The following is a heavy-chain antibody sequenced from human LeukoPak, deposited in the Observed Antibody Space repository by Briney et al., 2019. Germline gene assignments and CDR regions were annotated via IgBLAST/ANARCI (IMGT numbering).Heavy chain of an antibody. CDR2: ISGSGGST. D-gene: IGHD2-15*01. CDR3: AKDLIVVVGSSYFDY. J-gene: IGHJ4*02. V-gene: IGHV3-23*01. Sequence: GGSLRLSCAASGFAFSSYAMSWVRQAPGKGLEWVSAISGSGGSTYYADSVKGRFTISRDNSKNTLYLQMNSLRAEDTAVYYCAKDLIVVVGSSYFDYWGQGTLVTVSS. CDR1: GFAFSSYA.